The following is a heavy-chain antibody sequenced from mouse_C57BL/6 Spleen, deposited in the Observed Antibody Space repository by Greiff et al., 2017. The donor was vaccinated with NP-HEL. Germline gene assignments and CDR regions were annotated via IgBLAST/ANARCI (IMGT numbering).Heavy chain of an antibody. CDR3: ARHTTPYDYDGGYFDY. CDR1: GFSLTSYG. Sequence: QVQLKESGPGLVAPSQSLSITCTVSGFSLTSYGVHWVRQPPGKGLEWLVVIWSDGSTTYNSALKSRLSISKDNSKSQVFLKMNSLQTDDTAMYYCARHTTPYDYDGGYFDYWGQGTTLTVSS. CDR2: IWSDGST. D-gene: IGHD2-4*01. J-gene: IGHJ2*01. V-gene: IGHV2-6-1*01.